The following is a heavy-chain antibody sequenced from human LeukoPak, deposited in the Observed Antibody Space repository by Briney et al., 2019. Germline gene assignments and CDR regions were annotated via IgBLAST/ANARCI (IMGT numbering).Heavy chain of an antibody. CDR1: GYTFTGYY. CDR3: AREGTTGGSSGWYDY. V-gene: IGHV1-2*02. J-gene: IGHJ4*02. Sequence: ASVKVSCKASGYTFTGYYMHWVRRAPGQGLEWMGWINPHSGGTNYSQKFQGRVTMTRDTSISTAYMELDSLRSDDAAVYYCAREGTTGGSSGWYDYWGQGILVTVSS. D-gene: IGHD6-19*01. CDR2: INPHSGGT.